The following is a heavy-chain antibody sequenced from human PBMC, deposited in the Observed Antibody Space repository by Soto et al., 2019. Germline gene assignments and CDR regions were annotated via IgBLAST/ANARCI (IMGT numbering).Heavy chain of an antibody. V-gene: IGHV4-38-2*02. CDR3: AREKVGTTFFDN. CDR2: IYPSVSS. J-gene: IGHJ4*02. CDR1: GFAISRGYY. D-gene: IGHD1-1*01. Sequence: SETLSLTCSVSGFAISRGYYWSWVRQPPGKGLEWIGSIYPSVSSYHNPSLATRLRLSIDTSKDQFTLNLTSVTAADTALYFCAREKVGTTFFDNWGQGIQVTVSS.